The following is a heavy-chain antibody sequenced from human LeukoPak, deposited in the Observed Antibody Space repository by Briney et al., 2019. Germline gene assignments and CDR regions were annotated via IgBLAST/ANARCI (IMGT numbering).Heavy chain of an antibody. V-gene: IGHV3-7*01. CDR2: INQDGSAK. Sequence: GGSLRLSCAASGFTFSGSWMSWVRQAPGKGLEWVANINQDGSAKNYLDSVKGRFTISIDRGKSSLYLQMNSLRDEDTAVYYCARELSWSGRDYWGQGTLVTVSS. CDR1: GFTFSGSW. J-gene: IGHJ4*02. CDR3: ARELSWSGRDY. D-gene: IGHD3-3*01.